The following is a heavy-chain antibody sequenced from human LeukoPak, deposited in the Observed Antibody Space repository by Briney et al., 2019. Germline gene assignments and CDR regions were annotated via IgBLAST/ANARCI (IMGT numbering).Heavy chain of an antibody. CDR3: ASAGSGYSYGNDY. J-gene: IGHJ4*02. CDR2: IYHSGST. Sequence: SETLSLTCTVSGGSISSSSYYWGWIHQPPGKGLEWIGEIYHSGSTNYNPSLKSRVTISVDKSKNQFFLKLSSVTAADTAVYYCASAGSGYSYGNDYWGQGTLVTVSS. D-gene: IGHD5-18*01. V-gene: IGHV4-39*07. CDR1: GGSISSSSYY.